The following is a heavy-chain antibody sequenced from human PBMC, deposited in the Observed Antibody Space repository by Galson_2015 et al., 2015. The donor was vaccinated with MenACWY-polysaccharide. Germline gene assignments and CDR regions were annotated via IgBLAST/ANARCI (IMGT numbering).Heavy chain of an antibody. CDR2: ISGSGAST. CDR1: GFSFRDYY. V-gene: IGHV3-23*01. Sequence: SLRLSCAASGFSFRDYYMSWIRQAPGKGLEWVSAISGSGASTYYADSVKGRFTISRGNSKSTLYLQMNSLGAEDTAVYYCANPGLSTGRSSDVDYWGQG. CDR3: ANPGLSTGRSSDVDY. D-gene: IGHD6-25*01. J-gene: IGHJ4*02.